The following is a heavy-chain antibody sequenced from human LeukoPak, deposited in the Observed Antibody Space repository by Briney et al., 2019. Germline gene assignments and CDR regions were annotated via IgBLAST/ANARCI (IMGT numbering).Heavy chain of an antibody. V-gene: IGHV3-64*01. D-gene: IGHD5-12*01. J-gene: IGHJ5*02. Sequence: GGSLRLSCAASGFTFSTFTMHWVRQAPGKGLEYVSGITDNRGTRNYANSVKGRVTISRDNSKNTLYIQMGSLRPDDMAVYYCAFQISGNVSWGQGTLVTASS. CDR1: GFTFSTFT. CDR2: ITDNRGTR. CDR3: AFQISGNVS.